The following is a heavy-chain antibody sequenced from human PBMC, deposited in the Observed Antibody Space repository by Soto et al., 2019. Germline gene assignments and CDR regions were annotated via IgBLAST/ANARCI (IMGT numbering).Heavy chain of an antibody. J-gene: IGHJ4*02. Sequence: SETLSLTCTVSGGSISSYYWSWIRQPPGKGLEWIGYIYYSGSTNYNPSLKSRVTISVDTSKNQFSLKLSSVTAADTAVYYCARETRYYYDSSGHPYFDYWGQGTLVTVSS. CDR1: GGSISSYY. CDR2: IYYSGST. D-gene: IGHD3-22*01. V-gene: IGHV4-59*01. CDR3: ARETRYYYDSSGHPYFDY.